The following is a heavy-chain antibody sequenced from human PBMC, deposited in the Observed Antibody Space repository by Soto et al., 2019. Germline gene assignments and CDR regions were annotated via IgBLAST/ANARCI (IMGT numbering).Heavy chain of an antibody. D-gene: IGHD3-10*01. J-gene: IGHJ4*02. V-gene: IGHV1-69*13. Sequence: ASVKVSCKASGGTFSSYAISWVRQAPGQGLEWMGGIIPIFGTANYAQKFQGRVTITADESTSTAYMELSSLRSEDTAVYYCARVKRMVRGVPYFAYWGQGTLVTVSS. CDR3: ARVKRMVRGVPYFAY. CDR2: IIPIFGTA. CDR1: GGTFSSYA.